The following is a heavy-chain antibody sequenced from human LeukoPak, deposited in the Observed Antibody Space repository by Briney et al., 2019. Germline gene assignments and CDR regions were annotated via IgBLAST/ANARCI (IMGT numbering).Heavy chain of an antibody. CDR1: GYTFTTYY. CDR3: ARGSSNHYDFRS. J-gene: IGHJ5*02. CDR2: IIPNTGGT. D-gene: IGHD3-3*01. Sequence: ASVKVSCKASGYTFTTYYMQWVRQAPGQGLEWMGWIIPNTGGTTYAQKFQGRVTMTRDPSTSTAYMELSSLRSEDTAVYYCARGSSNHYDFRSWGQGTLVTVSS. V-gene: IGHV1-2*02.